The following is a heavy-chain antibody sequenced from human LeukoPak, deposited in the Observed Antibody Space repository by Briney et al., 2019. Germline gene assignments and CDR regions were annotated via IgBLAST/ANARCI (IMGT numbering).Heavy chain of an antibody. V-gene: IGHV1-2*06. CDR3: ARDRMGSYLD. CDR2: MNPNSGGT. D-gene: IGHD3-10*01. CDR1: GGTFSSYT. Sequence: EASVKVSCKASGGTFSSYTISWVRQAPGQGLEWVGRMNPNSGGTTYAQKFQGRVSMTRDTSISTAYMELSRLTYDDTAIFYCARDRMGSYLDWGQGTAVTVSS. J-gene: IGHJ4*02.